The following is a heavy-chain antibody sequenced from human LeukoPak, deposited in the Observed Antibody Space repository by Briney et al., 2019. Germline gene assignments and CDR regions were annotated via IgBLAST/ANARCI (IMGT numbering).Heavy chain of an antibody. V-gene: IGHV1-58*02. CDR3: AAAPMYSGSYYFDY. CDR1: GFTSTSSA. J-gene: IGHJ4*02. D-gene: IGHD1-26*01. Sequence: SVKVSCKASGFTSTSSAMQWVRQARGQRLEWIGWIVVGSGNANYAQKFQERVTITRDMSTSTAYMELSSLRSEDTAVYYCAAAPMYSGSYYFDYWGQGTLVTVSS. CDR2: IVVGSGNA.